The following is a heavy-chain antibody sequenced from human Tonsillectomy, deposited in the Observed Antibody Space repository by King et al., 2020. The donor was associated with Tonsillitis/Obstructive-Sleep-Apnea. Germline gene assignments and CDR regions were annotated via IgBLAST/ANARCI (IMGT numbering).Heavy chain of an antibody. V-gene: IGHV3-23*04. CDR3: AKDRGGYCSSTSYLDAFDI. Sequence: VQLVESGGGLVQPGGSLRLSCAASGFTFSSYVMSWVRQAPGKGLEWVSAISGSGGSTYYADSVKGRFTISRDNSKNTLYLQMSSLRAEGTAVYYCAKDRGGYCSSTSYLDAFDIWGQGTMVTVSS. CDR2: ISGSGGST. CDR1: GFTFSSYV. D-gene: IGHD2-2*01. J-gene: IGHJ3*02.